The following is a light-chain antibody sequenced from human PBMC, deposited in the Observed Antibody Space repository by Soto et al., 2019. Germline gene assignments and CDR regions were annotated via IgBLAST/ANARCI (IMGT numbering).Light chain of an antibody. J-gene: IGLJ3*02. CDR2: EVN. Sequence: QSALTQPASVSGSPGQSITISCTGTSSDVGGYNYVSWYQQYPGKVPKLMIYEVNNRPSGVSNRFSGSKSGNTASLTISGLQAEDEADYYCCSYTSSTTWVFGGGTKVTVL. CDR1: SSDVGGYNY. CDR3: CSYTSSTTWV. V-gene: IGLV2-14*01.